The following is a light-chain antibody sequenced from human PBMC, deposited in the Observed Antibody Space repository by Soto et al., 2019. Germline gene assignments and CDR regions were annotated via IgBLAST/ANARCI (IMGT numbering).Light chain of an antibody. CDR3: QQYGTSPWT. J-gene: IGKJ1*01. CDR2: GTS. Sequence: ETVVTQSPGTLSLAPGERATLSCRASQIVNNSYLAWFQQKPGQAHRLLIYGTSFRATGVPDGFSGSVSGTDFTLTLSKLEPEDFAVSYCQQYGTSPWTFGQGTKVEIK. V-gene: IGKV3-20*01. CDR1: QIVNNSY.